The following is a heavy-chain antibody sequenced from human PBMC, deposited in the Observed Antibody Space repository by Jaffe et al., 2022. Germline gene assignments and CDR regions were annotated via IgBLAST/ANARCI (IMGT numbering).Heavy chain of an antibody. CDR2: IDWDDDK. CDR1: GFSLSTSGMC. Sequence: QVTLRESGPALVKPTQTLTLTCTFSGFSLSTSGMCVSWVRQPPGKALEWLALIDWDDDKYYSTSLKTRLTISKDTSKNQVVLTMTNMDPVDTATYYCARIPRSGYSSAGGYFDYWGQGTLVTVSS. J-gene: IGHJ4*02. CDR3: ARIPRSGYSSAGGYFDY. V-gene: IGHV2-70*20. D-gene: IGHD6-19*01.